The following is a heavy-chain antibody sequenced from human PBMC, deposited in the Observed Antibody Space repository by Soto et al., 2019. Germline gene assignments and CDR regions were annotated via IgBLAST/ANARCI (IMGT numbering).Heavy chain of an antibody. CDR2: ITTVFGA. V-gene: IGHV3-23*01. D-gene: IGHD4-17*01. J-gene: IGHJ4*02. CDR3: ARGTTVTSSQLDF. CDR1: GFTFSAYV. Sequence: EVQLLESGGGLVQPGGSLRLSCEASGFTFSAYVLGWVHQAPGRGLEWVSSITTVFGAYYADSVRGRFTISRDNSKDMLYLQMNSLRAEDTALYYCARGTTVTSSQLDFWGQGTLVTVSS.